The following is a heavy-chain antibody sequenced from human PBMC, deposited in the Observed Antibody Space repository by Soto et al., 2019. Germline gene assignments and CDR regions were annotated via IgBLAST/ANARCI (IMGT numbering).Heavy chain of an antibody. V-gene: IGHV4-39*01. Sequence: SETLSLTCTVSGGSISSSSYYWGWIRQPPGKGLEWIGSIYYSGSTYYNPSLKSRVTISVDTSKNQFSLKLSSVTAADTAVYYCARGGLYSSSWYRAYDWFDPWGQGTLVTVSS. CDR2: IYYSGST. D-gene: IGHD6-13*01. J-gene: IGHJ5*02. CDR3: ARGGLYSSSWYRAYDWFDP. CDR1: GGSISSSSYY.